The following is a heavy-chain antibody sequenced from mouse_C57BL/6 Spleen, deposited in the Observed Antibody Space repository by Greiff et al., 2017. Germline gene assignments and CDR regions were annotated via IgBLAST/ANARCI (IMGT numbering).Heavy chain of an antibody. CDR1: GYAFTNYL. CDR2: INPGSGGT. Sequence: QVHVKQSGAELVRPGTSVKVSCKASGYAFTNYLIEWVKQRPGQGLEWIGVINPGSGGTKYNEKFQGKATLTADNSSSTAYMQLSRLTSEDSAVYFWARRDNDGYYLYFDYWGQGTTLTVSS. D-gene: IGHD2-3*01. V-gene: IGHV1-54*01. J-gene: IGHJ2*01. CDR3: ARRDNDGYYLYFDY.